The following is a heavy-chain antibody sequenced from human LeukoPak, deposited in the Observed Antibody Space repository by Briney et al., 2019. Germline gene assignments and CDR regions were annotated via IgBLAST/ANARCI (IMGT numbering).Heavy chain of an antibody. CDR2: INHSGST. CDR1: GGSFSGYY. Sequence: PSETLSLTCAVYGGSFSGYYWSWIRQPPGKGLEWIGEINHSGSTNYNPSLKSRVTISVDTPKNQFSLKLSSVTAADTAVYYCARPGSSGTEDYWGQGTLVTVSS. D-gene: IGHD6-13*01. V-gene: IGHV4-34*01. J-gene: IGHJ4*02. CDR3: ARPGSSGTEDY.